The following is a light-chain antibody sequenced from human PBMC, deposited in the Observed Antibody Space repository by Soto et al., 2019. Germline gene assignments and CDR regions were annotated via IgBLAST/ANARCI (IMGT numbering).Light chain of an antibody. Sequence: EVILTQSPGTLSLSPGERATLSCRASQSITASYLAWYQQNPGQAPRLLIYGTSNRATGIPDRFSGSGSGRDFTLSISRLEPEDFAVYYCQQYDNSPYIFGQGTRLEIK. V-gene: IGKV3-20*01. CDR2: GTS. CDR3: QQYDNSPYI. CDR1: QSITASY. J-gene: IGKJ2*01.